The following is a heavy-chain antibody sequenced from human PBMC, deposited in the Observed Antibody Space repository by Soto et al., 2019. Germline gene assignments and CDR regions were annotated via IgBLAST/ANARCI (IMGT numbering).Heavy chain of an antibody. CDR2: ISSNGGST. V-gene: IGHV3-64*01. D-gene: IGHD2-15*01. CDR3: ARAVPGYCSGGSCYSSYYFDY. Sequence: GGSLRLSCAASGFTFSSYAMHWVRQAPGKGLEYVSAISSNGGSTYYANSVKGRFTISRDNSKNTLYLQMGSLRAEDMAVYYCARAVPGYCSGGSCYSSYYFDYWGQGTLVTVSS. J-gene: IGHJ4*02. CDR1: GFTFSSYA.